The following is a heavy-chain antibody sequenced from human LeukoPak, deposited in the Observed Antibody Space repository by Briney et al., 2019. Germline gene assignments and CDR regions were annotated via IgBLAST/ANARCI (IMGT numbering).Heavy chain of an antibody. J-gene: IGHJ4*02. CDR3: VRDAYFGYYFDT. Sequence: HAGGSLRLSCAASGFTFSNYEMNWVRQAPGKGLEWVSYITRGGSATFYADSVKGRFTISRDDPSNSLHLQMNSLRVEDTATYFCVRDAYFGYYFDTWGQGALVTVPS. CDR1: GFTFSNYE. CDR2: ITRGGSAT. V-gene: IGHV3-48*03. D-gene: IGHD3-16*01.